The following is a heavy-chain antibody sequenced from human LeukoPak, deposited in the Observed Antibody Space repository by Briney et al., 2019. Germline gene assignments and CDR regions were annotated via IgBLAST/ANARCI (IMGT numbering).Heavy chain of an antibody. CDR2: IYYSGST. CDR3: AREGCSGGSCYHADP. CDR1: GGSISSGDYY. D-gene: IGHD2-15*01. V-gene: IGHV4-30-4*01. Sequence: PSETLSLTCTVSGGSISSGDYYWSWIRQPTGKGLEWIGYIYYSGSTYYNPSLKSRVTISVDTSKNQFSLKLSSVTAADTAVYYCAREGCSGGSCYHADPWGQGTLVTVSS. J-gene: IGHJ5*02.